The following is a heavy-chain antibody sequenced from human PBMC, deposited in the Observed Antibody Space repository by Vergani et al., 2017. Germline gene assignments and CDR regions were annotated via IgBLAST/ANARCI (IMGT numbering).Heavy chain of an antibody. CDR2: IYYSGST. CDR1: GASIRSSNYY. D-gene: IGHD6-19*01. V-gene: IGHV4-39*01. CDR3: ARHSTVEWLVKLGWIDP. Sequence: QLQLQESGPGLVKPSATLFLTCSVSGASIRSSNYYWGWIRQPPGKGLEWIASIYYSGSTYYNPSLKSRVTISVDTSKNQFSLKLSSVTAADTAVYFCARHSTVEWLVKLGWIDPWVQGILVTVSS. J-gene: IGHJ5*02.